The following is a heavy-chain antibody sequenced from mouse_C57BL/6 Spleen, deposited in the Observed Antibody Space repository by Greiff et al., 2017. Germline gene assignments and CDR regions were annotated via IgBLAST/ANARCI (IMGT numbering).Heavy chain of an antibody. CDR2: IDPETGGT. CDR3: TILDEDDGYYFDD. Sequence: VKLMESGAELVRPGASVTLSCKASGYTFTDYEMNWVKQTPVHGLEWIGAIDPETGGTAYNQKFKGKAILTADKSSSTAYMELRSLTSADSAVYDGTILDEDDGYYFDDWGQGTTLTVSS. D-gene: IGHD2-12*01. V-gene: IGHV1-15*01. J-gene: IGHJ2*01. CDR1: GYTFTDYE.